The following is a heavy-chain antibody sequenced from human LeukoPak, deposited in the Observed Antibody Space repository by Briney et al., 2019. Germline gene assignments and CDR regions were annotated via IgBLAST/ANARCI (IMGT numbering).Heavy chain of an antibody. V-gene: IGHV3-7*01. D-gene: IGHD2-8*01. Sequence: GGSLRLSCAAAGFTLSSYWMSWVRQAPGKGLEWVANIKQDGTEKYYVDSVRGRFTISRDNAQNSLYLQMNNLGAEETAVYYCATDPASYCTSSTCDFDYWGQGTLVTVSS. CDR3: ATDPASYCTSSTCDFDY. CDR2: IKQDGTEK. CDR1: GFTLSSYW. J-gene: IGHJ4*02.